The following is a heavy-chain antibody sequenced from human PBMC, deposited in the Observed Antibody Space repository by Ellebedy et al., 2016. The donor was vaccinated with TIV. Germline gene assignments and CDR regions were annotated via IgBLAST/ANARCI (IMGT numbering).Heavy chain of an antibody. CDR1: GGSISSSNW. CDR3: ASDGRFRSVWSAKRVDGMDV. CDR2: IYHSGST. Sequence: SETLSLXXAVSGGSISSSNWWSWVRQPPGKGLEWIGEIYHSGSTNYNPSLKSRVTISVDTSKNQFSLKLSSVTAADTAVYYCASDGRFRSVWSAKRVDGMDVWGQGTTVTVSS. J-gene: IGHJ6*02. V-gene: IGHV4-4*02. D-gene: IGHD3-3*01.